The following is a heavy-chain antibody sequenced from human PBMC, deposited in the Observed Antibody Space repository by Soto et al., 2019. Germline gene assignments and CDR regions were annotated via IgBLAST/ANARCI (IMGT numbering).Heavy chain of an antibody. Sequence: EVQLVESGGGLVQPGGSLRLSCAAAGFSFRSYWMSWVRQAPGKGLEWVANINQDGSEKNYVDSVKGRFTISRDNAKNSLSLQMDGLRAEETAVYFCARGSGGWAEGVYWGQGTLVTVSS. V-gene: IGHV3-7*05. CDR3: ARGSGGWAEGVY. D-gene: IGHD6-19*01. CDR2: INQDGSEK. J-gene: IGHJ4*01. CDR1: GFSFRSYW.